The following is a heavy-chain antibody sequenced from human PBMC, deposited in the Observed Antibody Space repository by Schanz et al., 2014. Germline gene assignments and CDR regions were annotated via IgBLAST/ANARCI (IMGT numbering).Heavy chain of an antibody. CDR1: GGTFSSYT. D-gene: IGHD6-13*01. Sequence: QVQLVQSGAEVKKPGSSVKVSCKASGGTFSSYTINWVRQAPGQGLEWMGRIVPIAGITNYAQRFQGRVTITADKSTSTAYMELSSLRSEDTAVYYCASSGAGYSSSWDFDYWGQGTLVTVSS. J-gene: IGHJ4*02. CDR2: IVPIAGIT. CDR3: ASSGAGYSSSWDFDY. V-gene: IGHV1-69*02.